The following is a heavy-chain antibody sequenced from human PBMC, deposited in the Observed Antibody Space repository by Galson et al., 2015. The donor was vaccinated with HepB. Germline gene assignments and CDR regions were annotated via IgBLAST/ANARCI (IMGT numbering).Heavy chain of an antibody. Sequence: QSGAEVKKPGESLKISCKGSGSSFTSYWIGWVRQMPGKGLEWMGIIYPGDSDTRYSPSFQGQVTISADKSISTAYLQWSSLKASDTAMYYCARHEGAYSSSRAWGYWGQGTLVTVSS. CDR3: ARHEGAYSSSRAWGY. CDR2: IYPGDSDT. V-gene: IGHV5-51*01. CDR1: GSSFTSYW. D-gene: IGHD6-13*01. J-gene: IGHJ4*02.